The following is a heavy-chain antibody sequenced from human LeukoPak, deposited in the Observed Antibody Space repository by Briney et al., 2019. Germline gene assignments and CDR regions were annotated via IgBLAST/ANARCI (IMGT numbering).Heavy chain of an antibody. CDR3: ASGRQLGY. V-gene: IGHV3-7*01. CDR1: GFTFSNYW. J-gene: IGHJ4*02. CDR2: IKEDGSEK. Sequence: GGSLSLSCAASGFTFSNYWMSWVRQAPGKGLEWVANIKEDGSEKYYVASVKGRFTISRDNARNSLYLQMNSLRAEDTAVYYCASGRQLGYWGQGTLVTVSS. D-gene: IGHD6-13*01.